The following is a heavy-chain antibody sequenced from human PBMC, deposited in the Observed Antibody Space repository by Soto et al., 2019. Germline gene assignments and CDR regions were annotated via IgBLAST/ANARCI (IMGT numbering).Heavy chain of an antibody. CDR3: ARTRGGRGSFDS. V-gene: IGHV4-31*01. D-gene: IGHD3-10*01. CDR2: IFPSGRC. CDR1: CGSITTVICY. Sequence: SWSLSLTCSLACGSITTVICYWICIRQNAVEGLEWIGNIFPSGRCHFNPSFKRLSQLFVDTYKNQFSLRLDSLTAADTALYRCARTRGGRGSFDSWGLGSLDSVSS. J-gene: IGHJ4*02.